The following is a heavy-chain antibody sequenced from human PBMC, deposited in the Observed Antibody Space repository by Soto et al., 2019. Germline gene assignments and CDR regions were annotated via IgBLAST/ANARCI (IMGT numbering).Heavy chain of an antibody. CDR3: ARLAFITLLRGVLRYHYNYYYIDV. D-gene: IGHD3-10*01. Sequence: VKVSCKASGYTFTTSDINWVRQASGQGLEWMGWMNPNSGRTDYAQKFQGRVTMTRDTSASTAYMELSNLRSEDTAVYYCARLAFITLLRGVLRYHYNYYYIDVWGKGTTVTVSS. CDR2: MNPNSGRT. J-gene: IGHJ6*03. V-gene: IGHV1-8*01. CDR1: GYTFTTSD.